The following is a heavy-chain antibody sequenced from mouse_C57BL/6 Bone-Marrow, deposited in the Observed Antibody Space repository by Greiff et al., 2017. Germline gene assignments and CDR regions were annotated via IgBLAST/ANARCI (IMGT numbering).Heavy chain of an antibody. V-gene: IGHV6-3*01. Sequence: EVKVEESGGGLVQPGGSMKLSCVASGFTFSNYWMNWVRQSPEKGLEWVAQIRCKSDNYATHYAESVKGRFTISRDDSKSSVYLQMHNLRAEDAGIYYCSGAMDYWGQGTSVTVSA. CDR3: SGAMDY. CDR2: IRCKSDNYAT. CDR1: GFTFSNYW. J-gene: IGHJ4*01.